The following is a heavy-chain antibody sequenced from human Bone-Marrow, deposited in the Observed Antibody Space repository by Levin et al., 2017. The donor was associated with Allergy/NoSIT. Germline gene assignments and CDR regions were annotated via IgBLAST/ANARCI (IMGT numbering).Heavy chain of an antibody. CDR2: ISGSGGST. CDR1: GFTFSSYA. D-gene: IGHD3-9*01. Sequence: LSLTCAASGFTFSSYAMSWVRQAPGKGLEWVSAISGSGGSTYYADSVKGRFTISRDNSKNTLYLQMNSLRAEDTAVYYCAKDRWVRRLRLVTIYYFDYWGQGTLVTVSS. J-gene: IGHJ4*02. V-gene: IGHV3-23*01. CDR3: AKDRWVRRLRLVTIYYFDY.